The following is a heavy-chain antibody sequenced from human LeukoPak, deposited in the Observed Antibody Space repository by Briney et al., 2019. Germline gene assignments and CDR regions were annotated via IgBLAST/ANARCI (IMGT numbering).Heavy chain of an antibody. V-gene: IGHV3-7*03. Sequence: HPRGSLRLSCAASGFTLSSYWMSWVRQAPGKGLEWVANIKQDGSEKYYVDSVKGRFTFSRDNAKNSLYLQMNSLRAEDTAVYYCAREGYDILTGYPDGLDYWGQGTLVTVSS. D-gene: IGHD3-9*01. J-gene: IGHJ4*02. CDR3: AREGYDILTGYPDGLDY. CDR2: IKQDGSEK. CDR1: GFTLSSYW.